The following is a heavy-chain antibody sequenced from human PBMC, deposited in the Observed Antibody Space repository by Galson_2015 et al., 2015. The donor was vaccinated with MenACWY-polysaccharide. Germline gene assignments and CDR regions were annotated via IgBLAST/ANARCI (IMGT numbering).Heavy chain of an antibody. Sequence: SVKVSCKASGGTFSSYAISWVRQAPGQGLEWMGGIIPIFGTANYAQKFQGRVTITADESTSTAYMELSSLRSEDTAVYYCARDPPRDGYNYDDWFDPWGQGTLVTVSS. V-gene: IGHV1-69*13. CDR1: GGTFSSYA. CDR3: ARDPPRDGYNYDDWFDP. CDR2: IIPIFGTA. J-gene: IGHJ5*02. D-gene: IGHD5-24*01.